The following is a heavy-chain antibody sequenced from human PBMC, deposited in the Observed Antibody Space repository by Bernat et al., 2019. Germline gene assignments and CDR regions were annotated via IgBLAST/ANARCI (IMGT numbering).Heavy chain of an antibody. CDR1: GLTVSSND. CDR3: ARLYYYQMDV. CDR2: IHKGGRT. V-gene: IGHV3-53*05. J-gene: IGHJ6*02. Sequence: EVQLVETGGGLIQPGGSLRLSCAASGLTVSSNDMTWVRQAPGKGLEWVSVIHKGGRTYYADSVKCRFTISRDNSKNTLYVEMNSLRAEDTAVYYCARLYYYQMDVWGQGTTVTVSS.